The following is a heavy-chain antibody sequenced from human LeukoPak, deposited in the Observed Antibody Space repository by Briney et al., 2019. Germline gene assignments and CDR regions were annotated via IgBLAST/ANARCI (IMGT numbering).Heavy chain of an antibody. V-gene: IGHV3-30*18. CDR1: GFTFSSYG. CDR2: ISYDGSNK. D-gene: IGHD3-10*01. CDR3: ANPYYGYQAYYYGMDV. J-gene: IGHJ6*02. Sequence: GRSLRLSCAASGFTFSSYGMHWVRQAPGKGLEWVAVISYDGSNKYYADSVKGRFTISRDNSKNTLYLQMNSLRAEDTAVYYCANPYYGYQAYYYGMDVWGQGTTVTVSS.